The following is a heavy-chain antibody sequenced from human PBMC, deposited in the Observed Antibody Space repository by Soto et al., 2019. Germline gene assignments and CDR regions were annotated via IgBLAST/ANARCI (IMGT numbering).Heavy chain of an antibody. Sequence: EVQLVESGGGLVQPGGSLRLSCAASGFTVSSNYMSWVRQAPGKGLEWVSVIYSGGSTYYADSVKGRFTISRHNSKNTLYLQMNSLRAEDTAVYYCARAPDLEVGYFDYWGQGTLVTVSS. J-gene: IGHJ4*02. V-gene: IGHV3-53*04. CDR2: IYSGGST. CDR3: ARAPDLEVGYFDY. CDR1: GFTVSSNY.